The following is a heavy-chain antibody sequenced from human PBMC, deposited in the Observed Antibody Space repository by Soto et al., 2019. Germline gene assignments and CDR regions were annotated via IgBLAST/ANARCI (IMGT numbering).Heavy chain of an antibody. CDR1: GYTFTSYG. CDR2: ISAYNGNT. D-gene: IGHD4-17*01. Sequence: QVQLVQSGAEVKKPGASVKVSCKASGYTFTSYGISWVRQAPGQGLEWMGWISAYNGNTNYAQKLQGRVTMTTDTSTSTAYMELRSLRSADTAVYYCARMTTVTTEGNYGMDVWGQGTTVTVSS. J-gene: IGHJ6*02. V-gene: IGHV1-18*04. CDR3: ARMTTVTTEGNYGMDV.